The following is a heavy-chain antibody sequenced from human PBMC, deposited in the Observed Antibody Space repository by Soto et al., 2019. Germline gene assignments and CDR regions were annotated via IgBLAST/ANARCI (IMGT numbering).Heavy chain of an antibody. CDR3: AREVTGVTSFDY. D-gene: IGHD2-21*02. Sequence: QVRLIQSGPEMMQPGASVRVSCKASGFTALSYAFHWVRQAPGQGPEWLGWLNGGVDGTSYSQRFQGRVTISRDTSTNTVYLEVTSLTSEDTAVYYCAREVTGVTSFDYWGQGTLVTVSS. V-gene: IGHV1-3*01. CDR2: LNGGVDGT. CDR1: GFTALSYA. J-gene: IGHJ4*02.